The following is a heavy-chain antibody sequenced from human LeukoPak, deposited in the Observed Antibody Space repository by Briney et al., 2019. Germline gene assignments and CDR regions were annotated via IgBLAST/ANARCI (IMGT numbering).Heavy chain of an antibody. CDR2: IYGSSRT. CDR1: GFIVSSNY. CDR3: ARDPIGYSYIDY. D-gene: IGHD5-18*01. V-gene: IGHV3-66*01. J-gene: IGHJ4*02. Sequence: GGSLRLPCAGSGFIVSSNYMSWVRQAAGKGLEWVSVIYGSSRTYYADSVKGRFTISRDNAKNTLYLQMNSLRAEDTALYYCARDPIGYSYIDYWGQGTLVTVSS.